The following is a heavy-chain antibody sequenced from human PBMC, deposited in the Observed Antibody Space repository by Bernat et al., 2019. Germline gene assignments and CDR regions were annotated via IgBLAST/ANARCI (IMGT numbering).Heavy chain of an antibody. J-gene: IGHJ6*02. CDR1: GGSISSYY. Sequence: QVQLQESGPGLVKPSETRSLTCTVSGGSISSYYWSWIRQPPGKGLEWIGYIYYSGSTYYNPSLKSRVTISVDTSKNQFSLKLSSVTAADTAVYYCARDGAVVTPYYYYGMDVWGQGTTVTVSS. D-gene: IGHD4-23*01. V-gene: IGHV4-59*12. CDR2: IYYSGST. CDR3: ARDGAVVTPYYYYGMDV.